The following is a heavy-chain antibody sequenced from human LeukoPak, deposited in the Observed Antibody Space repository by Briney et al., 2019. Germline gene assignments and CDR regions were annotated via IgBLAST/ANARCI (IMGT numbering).Heavy chain of an antibody. CDR3: ARDPDDYGDYKAAP. V-gene: IGHV3-74*01. CDR2: INSDGSST. CDR1: GFTFSSYA. Sequence: GGSLRLSCAASGFTFSSYAMSWVRQAPGKGLVWVSRINSDGSSTSYADSVKGRFTISRDNAKNTLYLQMNSLRAEDTAVYYCARDPDDYGDYKAAPSGQGTLVTVSS. D-gene: IGHD4-17*01. J-gene: IGHJ5*02.